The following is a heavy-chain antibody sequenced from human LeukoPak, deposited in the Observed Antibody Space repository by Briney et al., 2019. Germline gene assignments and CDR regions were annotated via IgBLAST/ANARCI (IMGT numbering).Heavy chain of an antibody. Sequence: ASVKVSCKASGYTXTSYYMHWVRQAPGQGLEWVGIINPSGGSTSYAQKFQGRVTMTRDTSTSTVYMELSSLRSEDTAVYYCARESPREIPFDYWGQGTLVTVSS. V-gene: IGHV1-46*01. J-gene: IGHJ4*02. CDR2: INPSGGST. CDR3: ARESPREIPFDY. CDR1: GYTXTSYY.